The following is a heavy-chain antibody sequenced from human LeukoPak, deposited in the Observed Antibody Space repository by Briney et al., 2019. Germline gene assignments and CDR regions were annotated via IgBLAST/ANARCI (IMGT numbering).Heavy chain of an antibody. CDR1: GGSISSYY. V-gene: IGHV4-4*07. Sequence: SQTLSLTCTVSGGSISSYYWSWIRQPAGKGLEWIGRIYTSGSTNYNPSLKSRVTMSVDTSKNQFSLKLSSVTAADTAVYYCARDGSDYYYYGMDVWGQGTTVTVSS. J-gene: IGHJ6*02. D-gene: IGHD2-15*01. CDR3: ARDGSDYYYYGMDV. CDR2: IYTSGST.